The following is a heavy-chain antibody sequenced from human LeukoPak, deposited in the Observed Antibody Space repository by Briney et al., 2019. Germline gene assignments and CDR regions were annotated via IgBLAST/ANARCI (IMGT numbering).Heavy chain of an antibody. CDR3: ARVLRYDYYDSPGPARGFDY. CDR1: GFTFSSYW. V-gene: IGHV3-7*01. D-gene: IGHD3-22*01. J-gene: IGHJ4*02. CDR2: IKQDGSEK. Sequence: GGSLRLSCAASGFTFSSYWMSWVRQAPGKGLEWVAIIKQDGSEKYYVDSVKGRFTFSRDNAKNSLYLQMNSLRAEDTAVYYCARVLRYDYYDSPGPARGFDYWGQGTLVTVSS.